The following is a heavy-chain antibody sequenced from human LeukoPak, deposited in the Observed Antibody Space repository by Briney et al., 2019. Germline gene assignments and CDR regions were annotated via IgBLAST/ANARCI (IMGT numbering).Heavy chain of an antibody. J-gene: IGHJ1*01. Sequence: PSQTLSLTCTVSGGSISSGGYYWSWIRQHPGKGLEWIGYIYYSGSTYYNPSLKSRVTISADTSKNQFSLKLSSVTAADTAVYYCARDGAAAAGSYFQHWGQGTLVTVSS. CDR1: GGSISSGGYY. V-gene: IGHV4-31*03. CDR2: IYYSGST. CDR3: ARDGAAAAGSYFQH. D-gene: IGHD6-13*01.